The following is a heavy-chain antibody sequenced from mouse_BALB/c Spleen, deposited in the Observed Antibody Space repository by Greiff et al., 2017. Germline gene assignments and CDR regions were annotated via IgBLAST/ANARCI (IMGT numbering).Heavy chain of an antibody. Sequence: QVQLQQSGAELVRPGVSVKISCKGSGYTFTDYAMHWEKQSHAKSLEWIGVISTYYGDASYNQKFKGKATMTVDKSSSTAYMELARLTSEDSAIYYCARGEVRGAMDYWGQGTSVTVSS. D-gene: IGHD2-14*01. J-gene: IGHJ4*01. CDR1: GYTFTDYA. CDR2: ISTYYGDA. V-gene: IGHV1S137*01. CDR3: ARGEVRGAMDY.